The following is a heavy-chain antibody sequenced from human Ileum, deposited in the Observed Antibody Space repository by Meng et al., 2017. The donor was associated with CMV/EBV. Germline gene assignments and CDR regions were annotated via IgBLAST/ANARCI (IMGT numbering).Heavy chain of an antibody. J-gene: IGHJ4*02. CDR3: ASHAYGMSKG. D-gene: IGHD4-17*01. CDR2: ILGSGDLT. V-gene: IGHV3-23*01. Sequence: DSGGAVVQPGGSLRLSCVAAGFMFSNYDMAWVRQAQGKGLEWVSCILGSGDLTFYADSVKGRLSTSRDNSRNMVFLQMDSLTVDDAAIYYCASHAYGMSKGWGQGALVTVSS. CDR1: GFMFSNYD.